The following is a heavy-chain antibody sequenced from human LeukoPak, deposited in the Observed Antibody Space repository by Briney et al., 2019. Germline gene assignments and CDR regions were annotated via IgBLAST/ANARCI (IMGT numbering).Heavy chain of an antibody. CDR1: GGSISSYY. V-gene: IGHV4-59*01. Sequence: SETLSLTCTVSGGSISSYYWSWIRQPPGKGLEWIGYIYYSGSTNYNPSLKSRVTISVDTSKNQFSLKLSSVTAADTAVYYCARGGSMAAADWGQGILVTVSS. D-gene: IGHD6-13*01. CDR2: IYYSGST. CDR3: ARGGSMAAAD. J-gene: IGHJ4*02.